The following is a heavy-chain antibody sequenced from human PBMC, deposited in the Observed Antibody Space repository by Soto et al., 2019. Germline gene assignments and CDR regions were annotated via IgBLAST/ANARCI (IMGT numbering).Heavy chain of an antibody. V-gene: IGHV4-39*01. D-gene: IGHD2-8*01. CDR2: IYYSGST. CDR1: GGSISSSSYF. J-gene: IGHJ4*02. Sequence: PSETLSLTSTVSGGSISSSSYFWGWIRQPPGKGLEWIGSIYYSGSTYYNPSLKSRVTISVEASKSQFSLKLSSVTAADTAVYYCARHPGDGLYYFDYWGQGTLVXVSS. CDR3: ARHPGDGLYYFDY.